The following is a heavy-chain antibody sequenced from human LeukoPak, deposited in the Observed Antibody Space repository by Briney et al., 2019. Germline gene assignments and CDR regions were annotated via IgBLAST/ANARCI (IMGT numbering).Heavy chain of an antibody. CDR1: GGSVSSGSYY. Sequence: PSETLSLTCTVSGGSVSSGSYYWSWIRQPPGKGLEWIGYVYYSGSTNYNPSLKSRVTISVDTSKNQFSLKLSSVTAADTAVYYCARRQLWFRTLDYWGQGTLVTVSS. V-gene: IGHV4-61*01. CDR3: ARRQLWFRTLDY. J-gene: IGHJ4*02. D-gene: IGHD5-18*01. CDR2: VYYSGST.